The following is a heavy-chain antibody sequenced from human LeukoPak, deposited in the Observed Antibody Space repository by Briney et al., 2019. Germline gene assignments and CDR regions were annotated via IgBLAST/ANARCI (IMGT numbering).Heavy chain of an antibody. J-gene: IGHJ6*03. CDR3: ARAPKGMTTVRYYYYYYMDV. D-gene: IGHD4-11*01. Sequence: SETLSLPCTVSSGSITSGGYYWNWIRQHPGKGLEWIGYIYYSGSTFYNPSLKSRVTMSVDTSKNQFSLKLSSVTAADTAVYYCARAPKGMTTVRYYYYYYMDVWGKGTTVTVPS. CDR1: SGSITSGGYY. V-gene: IGHV4-31*03. CDR2: IYYSGST.